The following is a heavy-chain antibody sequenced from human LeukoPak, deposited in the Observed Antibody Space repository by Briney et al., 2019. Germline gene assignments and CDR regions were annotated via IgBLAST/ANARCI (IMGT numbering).Heavy chain of an antibody. CDR1: GGSISSYY. J-gene: IGHJ4*02. CDR3: ARDRASGSGKYYFDY. Sequence: PSETLSLTCTVSGGSISSYYWSWIRQPPGKGLEWIGYIYYSGSTNYNPSLKSRVTISVDTSKNQFSLKLSSVTAADTAVYYCARDRASGSGKYYFDYWGQGILVTVSS. CDR2: IYYSGST. D-gene: IGHD3-10*01. V-gene: IGHV4-59*01.